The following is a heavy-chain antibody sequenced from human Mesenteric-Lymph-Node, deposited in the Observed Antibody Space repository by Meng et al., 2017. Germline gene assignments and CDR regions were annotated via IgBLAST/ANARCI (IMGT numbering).Heavy chain of an antibody. CDR1: GGSISSGGYY. CDR3: ARAGENAFDI. CDR2: IYYSGST. Sequence: SETLSLTCTVSGGSISSGGYYWSWIRQHPGKGLEWIGYIYYSGSTYYNPYLKSRVTISVDTSKNQFSLKLSSVTAADTAVYYCARAGENAFDIWGQGTRVTVSS. V-gene: IGHV4-31*03. J-gene: IGHJ3*02. D-gene: IGHD3-16*01.